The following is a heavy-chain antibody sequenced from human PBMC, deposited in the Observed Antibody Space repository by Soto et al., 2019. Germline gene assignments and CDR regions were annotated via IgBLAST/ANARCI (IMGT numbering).Heavy chain of an antibody. CDR3: ARAMGGLYYYYYGMDV. D-gene: IGHD1-26*01. CDR1: GFTFSSYA. J-gene: IGHJ6*02. V-gene: IGHV3-30-3*01. CDR2: ISYDGSNK. Sequence: QVQLVESGGGVVQPGRSLRLSCAASGFTFSSYAMHWVRQAPGKGLEWVAVISYDGSNKYNADSVKGRFTISRDNSKNTLYLQMNSLRAEDTAVYYCARAMGGLYYYYYGMDVWGQGTTVTVSS.